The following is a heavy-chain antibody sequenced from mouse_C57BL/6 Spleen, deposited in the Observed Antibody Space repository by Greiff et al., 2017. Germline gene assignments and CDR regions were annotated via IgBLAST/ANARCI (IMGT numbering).Heavy chain of an antibody. CDR3: AREGVYGNYERGDY. J-gene: IGHJ2*01. Sequence: HVQLQQPGAELVRSGTSVRLSCPASGYTFTGFWMHWVQQRPGQGLAWIGVIGPSDSYTNYKQKFKGKATLIVDTSTSTAYMQLSRLTSEDSAVYYCAREGVYGNYERGDYWGQGTTLTVSS. CDR1: GYTFTGFW. CDR2: IGPSDSYT. D-gene: IGHD2-1*01. V-gene: IGHV1-59*01.